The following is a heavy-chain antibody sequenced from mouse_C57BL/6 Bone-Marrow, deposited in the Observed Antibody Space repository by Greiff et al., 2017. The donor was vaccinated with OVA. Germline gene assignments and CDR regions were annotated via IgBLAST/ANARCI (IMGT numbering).Heavy chain of an antibody. Sequence: VQLVESGPELVRPGVSVKISCKGSGYTFTDYAMHWVKQRHAKSLEWIGVISTYYGDARYKQKFKDKATMTVDKSSSTAYMELARLTSEDSAVYYCARGGYSLAYWGQGTLVTVSA. CDR1: GYTFTDYA. J-gene: IGHJ3*01. CDR2: ISTYYGDA. V-gene: IGHV1-67*01. CDR3: ARGGYSLAY.